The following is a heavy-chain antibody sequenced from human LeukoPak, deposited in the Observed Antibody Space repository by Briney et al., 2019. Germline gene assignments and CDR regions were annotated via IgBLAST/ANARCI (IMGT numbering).Heavy chain of an antibody. V-gene: IGHV3-21*01. D-gene: IGHD3-10*01. CDR2: ISSSSSYI. Sequence: GGSLRLSCAASGFTFSCYSMTWVRQAPGKGREWVSSISSSSSYIYYADSVKGRFTISRANAKNSLYLQMNSLRDEETAVCYCARGGSQGALWFGGSRGRGTVVTVSS. CDR1: GFTFSCYS. J-gene: IGHJ4*02. CDR3: ARGGSQGALWFGGS.